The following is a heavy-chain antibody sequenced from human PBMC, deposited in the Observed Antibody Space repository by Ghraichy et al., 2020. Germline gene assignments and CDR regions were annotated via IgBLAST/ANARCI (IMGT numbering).Heavy chain of an antibody. V-gene: IGHV4-34*01. D-gene: IGHD6-6*01. Sequence: SETLSLTCAVYGGSFSGYYWSWIRQPPGKGLEWIGEINHSGSTNYNPSLKSRVTISVDTSKNQFSLKLSSVTAADTAVYYCARVGSSSATVYYYYGMDVWGQGTTVTVSS. CDR1: GGSFSGYY. CDR3: ARVGSSSATVYYYYGMDV. CDR2: INHSGST. J-gene: IGHJ6*02.